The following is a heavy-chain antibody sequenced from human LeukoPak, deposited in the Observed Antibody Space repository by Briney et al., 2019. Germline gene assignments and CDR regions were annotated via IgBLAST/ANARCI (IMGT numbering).Heavy chain of an antibody. J-gene: IGHJ6*03. CDR1: GFTFSSYA. CDR2: ISGSGGST. D-gene: IGHD3/OR15-3a*01. CDR3: ARAQWTAFDYYYYMDV. V-gene: IGHV3-23*01. Sequence: GGSLRLSRAASGFTFSSYAMSWVRQAPGKGLEWVSAISGSGGSTYYADSVKGRFTISRDNSKNTLYLQMNSLRAEDTAIYYCARAQWTAFDYYYYMDVWGKGTTVTVSS.